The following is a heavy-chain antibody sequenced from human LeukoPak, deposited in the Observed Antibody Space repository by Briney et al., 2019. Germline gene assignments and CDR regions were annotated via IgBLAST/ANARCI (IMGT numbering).Heavy chain of an antibody. Sequence: PSETLSLTCTVSGGSISSYYWSWIRQPAGNELEWIGYIYYSGSTNYNPSLKSRVTISVDTSKNQFSLKLSSVTAADTAVYYCARGSGGYGDFDYWGQGTLVTVSS. J-gene: IGHJ4*02. D-gene: IGHD5-12*01. CDR1: GGSISSYY. V-gene: IGHV4-59*01. CDR3: ARGSGGYGDFDY. CDR2: IYYSGST.